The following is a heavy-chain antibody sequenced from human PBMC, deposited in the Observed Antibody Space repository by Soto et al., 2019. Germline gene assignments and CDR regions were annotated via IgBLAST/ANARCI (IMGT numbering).Heavy chain of an antibody. CDR2: ISSKIDGETT. J-gene: IGHJ4*02. Sequence: PGGSLRLSCVGSGFTFSNAWMSWVRQVPGKGLEWVGRISSKIDGETTEYGTPVTGRFTISRDDSKNTVYLQMDSLKSEDTAVYYCADSAMDLDWDYWGQGTRVTVSS. V-gene: IGHV3-15*01. CDR1: GFTFSNAW. D-gene: IGHD2-21*01. CDR3: ADSAMDLDWDY.